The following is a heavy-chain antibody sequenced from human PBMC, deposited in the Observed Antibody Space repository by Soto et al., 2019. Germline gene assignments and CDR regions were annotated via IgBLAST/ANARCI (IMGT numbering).Heavy chain of an antibody. J-gene: IGHJ4*02. V-gene: IGHV3-30*18. CDR1: GFTFSSYG. Sequence: ESGGGVVQPGRSLRLSCAASGFTFSSYGMHWVRQAPGKGLEWVAVISYDGSNKYYADSVKGRFTISRDNSKNTLYLQMNSLRAEDTAVYYCEKDHPVRGAFDYGGQGTLVTVSS. CDR3: EKDHPVRGAFDY. CDR2: ISYDGSNK. D-gene: IGHD3-10*01.